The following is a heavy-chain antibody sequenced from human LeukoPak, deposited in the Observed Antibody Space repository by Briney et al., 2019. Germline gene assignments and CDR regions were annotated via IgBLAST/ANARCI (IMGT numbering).Heavy chain of an antibody. J-gene: IGHJ4*02. CDR3: VKGPTTVTTAFDY. V-gene: IGHV3-23*01. Sequence: GGSLSLSCAASGFTFSNHAMSWVRQSQGKGLEWVSSIRPSGGATYYADAVKGRFTISRDNSKNTLYLQTNSLRAEDTAVYYCVKGPTTVTTAFDYWGQGTLVSVSS. CDR1: GFTFSNHA. CDR2: IRPSGGAT. D-gene: IGHD4-17*01.